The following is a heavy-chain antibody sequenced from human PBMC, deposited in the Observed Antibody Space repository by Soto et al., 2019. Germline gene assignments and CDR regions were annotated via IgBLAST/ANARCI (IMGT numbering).Heavy chain of an antibody. CDR3: ARDLCGGDCYLGSAPRYYFDY. CDR1: GYTFTSYY. Sequence: QVQLVQSGAEVKKPGASVKVSCKASGYTFTSYYMHWVRQAPGQGLEWMGIINPSGGSTSYAQKCQGRVTMTRDTSTSTVYMELSSLGSEDTAVYYCARDLCGGDCYLGSAPRYYFDYWGQGTLVTVSS. J-gene: IGHJ4*02. V-gene: IGHV1-46*01. CDR2: INPSGGST. D-gene: IGHD2-21*02.